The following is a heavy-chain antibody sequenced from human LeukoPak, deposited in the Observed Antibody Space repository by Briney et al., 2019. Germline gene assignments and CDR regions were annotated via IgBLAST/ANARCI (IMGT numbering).Heavy chain of an antibody. D-gene: IGHD5-18*01. J-gene: IGHJ5*02. CDR1: GFSFSSSA. CDR3: VKEGEGHSYAPKTGPPT. Sequence: GGSLTLTCAASGFSFSSSALSWVRLGPGPGQQWVSGVSVDGNSRYYADPLKGPLTISRDNSANTLYLQMNNLADEDTAVYYCVKEGEGHSYAPKTGPPTCGQGTLGPVTS. V-gene: IGHV3-23*01. CDR2: VSVDGNSR.